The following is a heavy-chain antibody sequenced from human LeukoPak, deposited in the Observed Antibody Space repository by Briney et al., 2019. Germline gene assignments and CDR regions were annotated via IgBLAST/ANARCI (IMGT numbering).Heavy chain of an antibody. J-gene: IGHJ4*02. CDR1: GFTFSSYS. Sequence: PGGSLRLSCAASGFTFSSYSMNWVRQAPGKGLEWVSSISSSSSYIYYADSVKGRFTISRDNSKNTVFLQMNSLRAEDTAVYYCATAGGSSGSYPLIYWGQGILVTVSS. D-gene: IGHD6-19*01. CDR2: ISSSSSYI. V-gene: IGHV3-21*04. CDR3: ATAGGSSGSYPLIY.